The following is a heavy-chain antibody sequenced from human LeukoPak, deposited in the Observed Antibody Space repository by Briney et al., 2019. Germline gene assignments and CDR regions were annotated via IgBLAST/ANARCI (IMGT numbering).Heavy chain of an antibody. J-gene: IGHJ4*02. CDR3: ARSDAYNYWAPNDY. CDR1: GFTFSSYS. CDR2: INSGGSTT. Sequence: GGSLRLSCAASGFTFSSYSMNWVRQAPGKGLEWLSYINSGGSTTFYADSVKGRFTISRDNAKNSLYLHMSGLRAEDTAVYYCARSDAYNYWAPNDYWGQGTLVTVSS. V-gene: IGHV3-48*04. D-gene: IGHD5-24*01.